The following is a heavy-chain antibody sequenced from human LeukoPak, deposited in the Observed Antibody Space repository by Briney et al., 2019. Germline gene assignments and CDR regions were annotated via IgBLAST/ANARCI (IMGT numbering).Heavy chain of an antibody. CDR2: ISYDGSNK. J-gene: IGHJ6*03. V-gene: IGHV3-30*04. D-gene: IGHD2-15*01. CDR3: ARGLRLGYCSGGSCYDPYYYYYYMDV. CDR1: GFTFSGYA. Sequence: GGSLRLSCAASGFTFSGYAMHWVRQAPGKGLEWVAVISYDGSNKYYADSVKGRFTISRDNSKNTLYLQMNSLRAEDTAVYYCARGLRLGYCSGGSCYDPYYYYYYMDVWGKGTTVTVSS.